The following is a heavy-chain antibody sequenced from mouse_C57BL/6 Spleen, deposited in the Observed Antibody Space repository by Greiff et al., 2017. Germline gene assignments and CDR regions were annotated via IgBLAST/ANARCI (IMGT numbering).Heavy chain of an antibody. CDR1: GYAFSSYW. Sequence: VQLQQSGAELVKPGASVKISCKASGYAFSSYWMNWVKQRPGKGLEWIGQIYPGDGDTNYNGKFKGKATLTADKSSSPAYMQLSSLTSEDSAVYFCARGTTVGWYFDVWGTGTTVTVSS. CDR2: IYPGDGDT. J-gene: IGHJ1*03. D-gene: IGHD1-1*01. CDR3: ARGTTVGWYFDV. V-gene: IGHV1-80*01.